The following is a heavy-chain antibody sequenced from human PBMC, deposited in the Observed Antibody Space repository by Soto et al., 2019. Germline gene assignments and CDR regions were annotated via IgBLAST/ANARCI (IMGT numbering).Heavy chain of an antibody. CDR3: AKGVRGVPNWFEP. Sequence: QVQLQESGPGLVRPSQTLSLSCTVSGGSISNSANHWSWIRQHPVEGLEWIGYIYYSGGTYYSPSLKGRVTLSIDASKNQFSLKLSSVTAADTAVYYCAKGVRGVPNWFEPWGQGTLVTVSS. V-gene: IGHV4-31*03. CDR1: GGSISNSANH. D-gene: IGHD3-10*01. J-gene: IGHJ5*02. CDR2: IYYSGGT.